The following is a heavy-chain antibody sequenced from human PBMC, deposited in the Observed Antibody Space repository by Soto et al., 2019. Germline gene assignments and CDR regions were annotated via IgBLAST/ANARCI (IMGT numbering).Heavy chain of an antibody. D-gene: IGHD2-2*01. CDR1: GGSISSYY. CDR2: IYYSGST. J-gene: IGHJ4*02. V-gene: IGHV4-59*01. Sequence: PSETLSLTCTVSGGSISSYYWGWIRQPPGKGLEWIGYIYYSGSTNYNPSLKSRVTISVDTSKNQFSLKLSSVTAADTAVYYCARYCSSTSCYDYWGQGTLVTVSS. CDR3: ARYCSSTSCYDY.